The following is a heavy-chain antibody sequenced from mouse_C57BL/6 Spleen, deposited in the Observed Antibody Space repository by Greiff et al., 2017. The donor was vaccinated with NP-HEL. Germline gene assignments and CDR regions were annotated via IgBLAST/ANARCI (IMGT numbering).Heavy chain of an antibody. CDR1: GYTFTSYW. Sequence: QVQLQQPGAELVMPGASVKLSCKASGYTFTSYWMHWVKQRPGQGLEWIGEIDPSDSYTNYNQKFKGKSTLTVDKSSSTAYMQLSSLTSEDTAVYYCTTGTAQATDAMDYWGQGTSVTVSS. V-gene: IGHV1-69*01. J-gene: IGHJ4*01. D-gene: IGHD3-2*02. CDR2: IDPSDSYT. CDR3: TTGTAQATDAMDY.